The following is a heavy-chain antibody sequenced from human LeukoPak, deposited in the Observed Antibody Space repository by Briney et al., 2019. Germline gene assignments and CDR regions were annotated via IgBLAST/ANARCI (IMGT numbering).Heavy chain of an antibody. CDR2: IYYSGST. CDR1: GGSISSYY. CDR3: ARDRGPGLVVAARRFLVDAFDI. Sequence: PSETLSLTCTVSGGSISSYYWSWIRQPPGKGLEWIGYIYYSGSTNYNPSLKSRVTISVDTSKNQFSLKLSSVTAADTAVYYCARDRGPGLVVAARRFLVDAFDIWGQGTMVTVSS. V-gene: IGHV4-59*01. D-gene: IGHD2-15*01. J-gene: IGHJ3*02.